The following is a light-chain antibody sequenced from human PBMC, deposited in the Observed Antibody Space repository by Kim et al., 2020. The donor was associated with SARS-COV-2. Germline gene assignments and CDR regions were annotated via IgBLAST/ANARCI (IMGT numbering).Light chain of an antibody. CDR1: KLGDKS. CDR3: QAWDNNNVV. CDR2: QDF. V-gene: IGLV3-1*01. Sequence: SYELTQPPSVSVSPGQTASITCSGDKLGDKSAHWYQQKPGQSPALVIYQDFERPSGIPERFSGSNSGNTATLTISGTQAMDEADYYCQAWDNNNVVFGGG. J-gene: IGLJ2*01.